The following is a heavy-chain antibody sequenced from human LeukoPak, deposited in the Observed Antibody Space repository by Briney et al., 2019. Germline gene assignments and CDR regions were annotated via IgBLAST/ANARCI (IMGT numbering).Heavy chain of an antibody. CDR2: IGATGATT. D-gene: IGHD4-17*01. Sequence: GGSLRLSCSASRFTFSSYAMSWVRQAPGKGLEWVSTIGATGATTYYADSVKGRFTISRDNSKNTLHLQMNSLRVEDTAVYYCAKGLTTVTTVAYWGQGTLVTVSS. V-gene: IGHV3-23*01. CDR3: AKGLTTVTTVAY. CDR1: RFTFSSYA. J-gene: IGHJ4*02.